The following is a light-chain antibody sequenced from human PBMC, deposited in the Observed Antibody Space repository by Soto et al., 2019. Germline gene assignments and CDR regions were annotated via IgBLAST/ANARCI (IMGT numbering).Light chain of an antibody. V-gene: IGLV1-44*01. Sequence: QSVLTQPPSASGTPGQRVTISCSGSSSNIGRNAVTWYQQLPGTAPKLLVHRNNEGPSGVPDRFSGSKSGTSASLAISGLQSEDEADYYCATWDDSLNGWVFGGGTKLTVL. CDR3: ATWDDSLNGWV. J-gene: IGLJ3*02. CDR2: RNN. CDR1: SSNIGRNA.